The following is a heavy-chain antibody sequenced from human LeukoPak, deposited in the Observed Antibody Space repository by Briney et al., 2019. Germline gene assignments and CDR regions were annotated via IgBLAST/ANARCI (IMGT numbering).Heavy chain of an antibody. J-gene: IGHJ4*02. CDR3: AKGKVARRGAFDS. CDR1: GFTFGDFA. V-gene: IGHV3-9*01. Sequence: GGSLRLSCAASGFTFGDFAMHWVRQAPGRGLEWVAGISWNSGTIGHADSVKGRFTISRDDAKNSLYLQMNSLRVEDTAFYYCAKGKVARRGAFDSWGQGTLVTVSS. CDR2: ISWNSGTI. D-gene: IGHD6-6*01.